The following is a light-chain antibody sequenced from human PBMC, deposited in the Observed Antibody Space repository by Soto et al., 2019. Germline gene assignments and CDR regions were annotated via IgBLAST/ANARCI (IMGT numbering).Light chain of an antibody. CDR3: QQYGSSPST. CDR2: GVS. J-gene: IGKJ5*01. Sequence: PGERSTLSCRASQSVSSNYFAWYQQKPGQAPRLLIYGVSSRPTGIPARLSGSGSGTDFTLTISRLEPEDFAVYYCQQYGSSPSTFGQGTRLEIK. CDR1: QSVSSNY. V-gene: IGKV3-20*01.